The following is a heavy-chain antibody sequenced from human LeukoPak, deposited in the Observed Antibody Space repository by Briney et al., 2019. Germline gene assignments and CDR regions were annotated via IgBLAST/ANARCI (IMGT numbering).Heavy chain of an antibody. J-gene: IGHJ4*02. CDR1: GGSIRNYF. CDR2: IYTSGST. CDR3: ARESKSYDGSGFYHDY. D-gene: IGHD3-22*01. V-gene: IGHV4-4*07. Sequence: PSETLSLTCSVSGGSIRNYFWSWIRQPAGKGLEWIGRIYTSGSTDYNPSLRSRVTMPVDTSRNQFSLKLTSVTAADTAVYYCARESKSYDGSGFYHDYWGQGTLVAVSS.